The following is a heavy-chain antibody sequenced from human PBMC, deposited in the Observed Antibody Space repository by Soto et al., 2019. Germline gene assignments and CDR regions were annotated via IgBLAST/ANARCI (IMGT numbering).Heavy chain of an antibody. CDR2: IYWDGDQ. CDR3: AHRRSTYKTTAGTWFDP. V-gene: IGHV2-5*08. D-gene: IGHD6-13*01. Sequence: ISWVRQSPGKALEWLALIYWDGDQRYSPSLRSRLTITKDTSKNQVVLTMTKVDSVDTATYFCAHRRSTYKTTAGTWFDPWGPGTVVTVSS. J-gene: IGHJ5*02.